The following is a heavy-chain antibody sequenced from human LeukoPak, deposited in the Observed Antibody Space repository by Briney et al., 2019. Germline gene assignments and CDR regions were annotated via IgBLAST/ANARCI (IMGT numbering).Heavy chain of an antibody. V-gene: IGHV3-21*04. D-gene: IGHD2-2*03. CDR1: GFTFSSYS. Sequence: GGSLRLSCAASGFTFSSYSMNWVRQAPGKGLEWVSCISSSSSYIYYADSVKGRFTISRDNAKNSLSLQMNSLRVEDTAVYYCARMEIVIEPAADSWFDPWGQGTLVTVAS. CDR2: ISSSSSYI. J-gene: IGHJ5*02. CDR3: ARMEIVIEPAADSWFDP.